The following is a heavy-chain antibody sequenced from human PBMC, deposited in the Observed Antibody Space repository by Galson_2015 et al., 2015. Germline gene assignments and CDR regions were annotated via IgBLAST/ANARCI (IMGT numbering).Heavy chain of an antibody. V-gene: IGHV3-53*01. CDR1: GFTVSGNY. CDR3: ARVVVPAARTTTTDY. D-gene: IGHD2-2*01. Sequence: SLRLSCAASGFTVSGNYMSWVRQAPGKGLEWVSVIYSGGSTSYADSVKGRFTISRDNSKNTLYLQMNSLRAENTAVYYCARVVVPAARTTTTDYWGQGTLVTVSS. CDR2: IYSGGST. J-gene: IGHJ4*02.